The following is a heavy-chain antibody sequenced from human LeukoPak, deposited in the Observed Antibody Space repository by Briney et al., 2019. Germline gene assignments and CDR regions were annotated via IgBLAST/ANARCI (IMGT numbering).Heavy chain of an antibody. V-gene: IGHV4-39*07. CDR1: GASIDSTDYY. J-gene: IGHJ4*02. CDR3: ARVGGWYSSSWYFDY. Sequence: SETLSLTCTVSGASIDSTDYYWDWIRQSPGKGLEWIGSISQSGSPYYNPSLKSRVTISVDTSKNQFSLKLSSVTAADTAVYYCARVGGWYSSSWYFDYWGQGTLVTVSS. CDR2: ISQSGSP. D-gene: IGHD6-13*01.